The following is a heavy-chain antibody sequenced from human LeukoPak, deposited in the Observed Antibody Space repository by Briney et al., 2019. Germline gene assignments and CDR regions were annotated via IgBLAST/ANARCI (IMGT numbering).Heavy chain of an antibody. CDR2: IHHSGTT. CDR3: ARDQSYFTAWCEPSDYMDV. D-gene: IGHD2-8*02. Sequence: SETLSLTCAVSGYSISSGYSWGWIRQPPGKGLEWIGHIHHSGTTYYGPSLKSRVTISVDTSRNHFSLNLSSVTAADTAIYYCARDQSYFTAWCEPSDYMDVWGKGTTVTVSS. CDR1: GYSISSGYS. V-gene: IGHV4-38-2*02. J-gene: IGHJ6*03.